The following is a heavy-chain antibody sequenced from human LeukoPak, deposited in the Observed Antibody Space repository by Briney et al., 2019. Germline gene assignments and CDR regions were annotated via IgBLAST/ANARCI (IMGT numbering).Heavy chain of an antibody. D-gene: IGHD6-6*01. CDR3: ARWCSSSDWCFDY. CDR2: IYPGDSDT. V-gene: IGHV5-51*01. Sequence: GESLKISCKGSGYSFTSYWIGWVRQMPGKGLEWMWIIYPGDSDTRYSPSFQGQVTISADKSISTAYLQWSRLKASDTAMYYCARWCSSSDWCFDYWGQGTLVTVSS. J-gene: IGHJ4*02. CDR1: GYSFTSYW.